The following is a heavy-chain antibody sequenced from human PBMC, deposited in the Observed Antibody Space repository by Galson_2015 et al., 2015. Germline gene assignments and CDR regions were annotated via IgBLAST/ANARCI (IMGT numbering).Heavy chain of an antibody. CDR2: ISIYNNHT. V-gene: IGHV1-18*01. J-gene: IGHJ4*02. D-gene: IGHD6-13*01. CDR3: ARDFGIPYSTVDY. Sequence: SVKVSCKASGYTFNNYGISWVRQAPGQGLEWMGWISIYNNHTNYAQKVQGRVTMTTDTSTSTAYMELRSLRSDDTAMYYCARDFGIPYSTVDYWGQGTLVTVSS. CDR1: GYTFNNYG.